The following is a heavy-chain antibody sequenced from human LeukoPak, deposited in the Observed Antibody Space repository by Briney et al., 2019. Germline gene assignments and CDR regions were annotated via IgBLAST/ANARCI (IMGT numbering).Heavy chain of an antibody. CDR3: ARGGWNSHGYYYY. D-gene: IGHD3-22*01. J-gene: IGHJ4*02. CDR2: IYHSGTT. V-gene: IGHV4-38-2*02. Sequence: PSETLSLTCTVSGYSISSGYYWGWIRQPPGKGLEWIGSIYHSGTTHYNPSLKSRVTMSVDTSKNQFSLKLSSVTAADTAVYYCARGGWNSHGYYYYWGQGTLATVSS. CDR1: GYSISSGYY.